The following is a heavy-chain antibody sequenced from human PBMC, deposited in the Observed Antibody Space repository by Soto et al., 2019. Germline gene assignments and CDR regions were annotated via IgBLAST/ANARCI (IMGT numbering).Heavy chain of an antibody. D-gene: IGHD6-19*01. CDR2: ISGSGGST. Sequence: ESGGSLVQPGGSLRLSCAASVFTFSSYAMSWVRQAPGKGLEWVSAISGSGGSTYYADSVKGRFTISRDNSKNTLYLQMNSLRAEDTAAYYCAKDLRSSGWYHDAFDIWGQGTMVTVSS. CDR1: VFTFSSYA. J-gene: IGHJ3*02. CDR3: AKDLRSSGWYHDAFDI. V-gene: IGHV3-23*01.